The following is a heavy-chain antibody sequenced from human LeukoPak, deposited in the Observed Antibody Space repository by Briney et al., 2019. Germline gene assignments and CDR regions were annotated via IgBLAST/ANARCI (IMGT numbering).Heavy chain of an antibody. CDR1: GYAFTGYY. CDR2: INPNSGGT. J-gene: IGHJ3*02. D-gene: IGHD3-10*01. CDR3: ARNIWFGESADAFDI. Sequence: ASVKVSCKASGYAFTGYYMHWVRQAPGQGLEWMGWINPNSGGTNYAQKFQGRVTMTRDTSISTAYMELSRLRSDDTAVYYRARNIWFGESADAFDIWGQGTMVTVSS. V-gene: IGHV1-2*02.